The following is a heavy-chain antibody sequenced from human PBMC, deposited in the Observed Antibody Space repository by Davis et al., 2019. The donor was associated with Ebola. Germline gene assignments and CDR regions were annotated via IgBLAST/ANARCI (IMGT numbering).Heavy chain of an antibody. CDR1: GYTFTGYY. D-gene: IGHD1-26*01. J-gene: IGHJ6*02. CDR2: INPNSGGT. V-gene: IGHV1-2*02. Sequence: ASVKVSCKASGYTFTGYYMHWVRQAPGQGLEWMGWINPNSGGTNYAQKFQGRVTMTRDTSISTAYMELSRLRSEDTAVYYCARAPSWDPSSYGMDVWGQGTTVTVSS. CDR3: ARAPSWDPSSYGMDV.